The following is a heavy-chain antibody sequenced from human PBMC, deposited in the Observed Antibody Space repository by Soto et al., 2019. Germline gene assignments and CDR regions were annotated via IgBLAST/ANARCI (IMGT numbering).Heavy chain of an antibody. J-gene: IGHJ4*02. CDR1: GGKLSSYA. Sequence: LVKCACKASGGKLSSYAVSWVRQANGQGLEWMGGIIPIFGTANYAQKFQGRVTITADESTSTAYMELSSLRSEDTAVYYCAREKYYYDSSGYNYFDYWGQGTLVTVSS. CDR2: IIPIFGTA. V-gene: IGHV1-69*13. CDR3: AREKYYYDSSGYNYFDY. D-gene: IGHD3-22*01.